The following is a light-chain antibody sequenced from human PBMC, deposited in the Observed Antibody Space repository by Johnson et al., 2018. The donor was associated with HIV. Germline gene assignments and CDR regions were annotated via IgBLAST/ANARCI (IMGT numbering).Light chain of an antibody. CDR2: ENN. Sequence: QLVLTQPPSVSAAPGQKVTISCSGSNSNIGNNYVYWYQQLPGTAPKLLIYENNKRPSGIPDRFSGSKSGTSATLGITGLQTGDEADYYCGTWDSNLSAYVFGPGTKVTVI. J-gene: IGLJ1*01. V-gene: IGLV1-51*02. CDR1: NSNIGNNY. CDR3: GTWDSNLSAYV.